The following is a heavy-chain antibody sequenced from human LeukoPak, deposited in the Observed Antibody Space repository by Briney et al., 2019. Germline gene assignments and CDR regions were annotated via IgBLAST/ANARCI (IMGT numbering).Heavy chain of an antibody. Sequence: SETLSLTCTVSGGSISSYYWSWIRQPPGKGLEWIGYIYYSGTTNYNPSLKSRVTISVDTSKNQFSLKLSSVTAADTAVYYCARGVVVVTESADPWGQGTLVTVPS. CDR1: GGSISSYY. D-gene: IGHD2-21*02. V-gene: IGHV4-59*08. CDR3: ARGVVVVTESADP. J-gene: IGHJ5*02. CDR2: IYYSGTT.